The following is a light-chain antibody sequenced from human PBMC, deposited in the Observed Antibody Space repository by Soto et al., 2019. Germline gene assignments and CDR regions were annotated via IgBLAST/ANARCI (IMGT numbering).Light chain of an antibody. CDR3: QQYGSSPLT. CDR1: QSVSSSY. Sequence: EIVLTQSPGTLSLSPGERATLSCRASQSVSSSYLAWYQQKPGQAPRLLIDGASSRGTDIPDRFSGSGSGTDFTLNISRMETEDFAVYYSQQYGSSPLTFGTGTKVHIK. J-gene: IGKJ3*01. CDR2: GAS. V-gene: IGKV3-20*01.